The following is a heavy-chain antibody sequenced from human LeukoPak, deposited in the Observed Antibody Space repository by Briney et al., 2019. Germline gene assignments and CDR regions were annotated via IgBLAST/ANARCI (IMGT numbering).Heavy chain of an antibody. D-gene: IGHD6-13*01. V-gene: IGHV3-9*01. Sequence: PGRSLRLSCAASGFTFDDYAMHWVRQAPGKGLEWVSGISWNSGSIGYADSVKGRFTISRDNAKNSLYLQMNSLRAEDTALYYCAKGLRGIAAAEPPDYWGQGTLVTVSS. CDR1: GFTFDDYA. CDR3: AKGLRGIAAAEPPDY. J-gene: IGHJ4*02. CDR2: ISWNSGSI.